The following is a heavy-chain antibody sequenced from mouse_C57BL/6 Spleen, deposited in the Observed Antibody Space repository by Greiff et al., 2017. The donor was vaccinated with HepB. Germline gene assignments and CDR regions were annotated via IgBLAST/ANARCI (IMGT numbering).Heavy chain of an antibody. CDR3: ARVDSFYAMDY. V-gene: IGHV1-82*01. CDR2: IYPGDGDT. J-gene: IGHJ4*01. CDR1: GYAFSSSW. D-gene: IGHD3-2*01. Sequence: QVQLQQSGPELVKPGASVKISCKASGYAFSSSWMNWVKQRPGKGLEWIGRIYPGDGDTNYNGKFKGKATLTADKSSSTAYMQLSSLTSEDSAVYFCARVDSFYAMDYWGQGTSVTVSS.